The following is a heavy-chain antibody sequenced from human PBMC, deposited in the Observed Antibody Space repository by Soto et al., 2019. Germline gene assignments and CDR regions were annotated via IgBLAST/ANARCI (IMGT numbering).Heavy chain of an antibody. Sequence: GESLKISCTGSGYSFISYWISWVRQMPGKGLEWMGRIDPSDSFTNYSPSFQGHVTISADKSINTAYLQWSSLKASDTAVYFCARHDSDYYGMDVWGQGTTVTVSS. CDR2: IDPSDSFT. V-gene: IGHV5-10-1*01. CDR1: GYSFISYW. J-gene: IGHJ6*02. CDR3: ARHDSDYYGMDV. D-gene: IGHD2-15*01.